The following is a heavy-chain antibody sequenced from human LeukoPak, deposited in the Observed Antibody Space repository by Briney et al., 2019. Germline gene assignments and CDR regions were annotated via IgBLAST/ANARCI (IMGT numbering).Heavy chain of an antibody. D-gene: IGHD6-13*01. CDR1: GGSISSSNW. Sequence: SGTLSLTCAVSGGSISSSNWWSWVRQPPGKGLEWIGYIYYSGSTNYNPSLKSRVTISVDTSKNQFSLQLNSVTPEDTAVYYCARGGSWLFDYWGQGTLVTVSS. CDR3: ARGGSWLFDY. V-gene: IGHV4-4*02. J-gene: IGHJ4*02. CDR2: IYYSGST.